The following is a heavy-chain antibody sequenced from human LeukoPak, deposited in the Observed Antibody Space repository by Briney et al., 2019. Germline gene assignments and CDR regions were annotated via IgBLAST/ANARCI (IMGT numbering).Heavy chain of an antibody. CDR2: ISSSSSYK. Sequence: PGGSLRLSCAASGFTFSSYSMNWVRQAPGKGLEWVSSISSSSSYKYYADSVKGRFTISRDNAKNSLYLQMNSLRAEDTAVYYCARGATPDFDYWGQGTLVTVSS. D-gene: IGHD1-26*01. J-gene: IGHJ4*02. CDR1: GFTFSSYS. CDR3: ARGATPDFDY. V-gene: IGHV3-21*01.